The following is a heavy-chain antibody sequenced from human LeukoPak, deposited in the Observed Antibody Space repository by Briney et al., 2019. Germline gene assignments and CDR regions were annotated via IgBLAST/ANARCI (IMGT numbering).Heavy chain of an antibody. CDR2: IYHSGST. Sequence: SETLSLTCTVSGYSISSGYYWGWIRQPPGKGLEWIGSIYHSGSTNYNPSLKSRVTISVDTSKNQFSLKLSSVTAADTAVYYCARGGITIFGVVIEAFDIWGQGTMVTVSS. D-gene: IGHD3-3*01. V-gene: IGHV4-38-2*02. J-gene: IGHJ3*02. CDR3: ARGGITIFGVVIEAFDI. CDR1: GYSISSGYY.